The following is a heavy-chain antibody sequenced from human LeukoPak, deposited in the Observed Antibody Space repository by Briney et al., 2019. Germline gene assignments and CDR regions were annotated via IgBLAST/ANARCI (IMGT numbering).Heavy chain of an antibody. V-gene: IGHV7-4-1*02. CDR1: GYTFTSYA. D-gene: IGHD5-12*01. CDR2: INTNTGNP. CDR3: ARGYSGYDFNNFDY. Sequence: GASVKVPCKASGYTFTSYAMNWVRQAPGQGLEWMGWINTNTGNPTYAQGFTGRFVFSLDTSVSTAYLQISSLKAEDTAVYYCARGYSGYDFNNFDYWGQGTLVTVSS. J-gene: IGHJ4*02.